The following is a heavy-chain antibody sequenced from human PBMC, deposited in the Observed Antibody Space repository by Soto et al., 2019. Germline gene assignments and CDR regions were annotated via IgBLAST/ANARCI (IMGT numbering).Heavy chain of an antibody. CDR2: ISAYNGST. V-gene: IGHV1-18*01. J-gene: IGHJ6*02. CDR3: ARDVRGTGTTLDYYYYGMDV. CDR1: GSTFTSYG. Sequence: ASVRFSCSSCGSTFTSYGISWGRHAPGQWLEWLGWISAYNGSTNYAQKFQGRVTITADKSTSTAYMELSSLRSEDTAVYYCARDVRGTGTTLDYYYYGMDVWRQGNTVTGS. D-gene: IGHD1-7*01.